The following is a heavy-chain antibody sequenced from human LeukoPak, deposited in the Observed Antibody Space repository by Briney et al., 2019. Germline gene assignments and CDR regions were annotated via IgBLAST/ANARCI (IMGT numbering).Heavy chain of an antibody. CDR2: ISGSGGST. V-gene: IGHV3-23*01. Sequence: PGGSLRLSCAASGFTFSSYAMSWVRQAPGKGLEWVSAISGSGGSTYYADSVEGRFTISRDNSKNTLYLQMNSLRAEDTAVYYCAKVGHLLWFGELDFYFDYWGQGTLVTVSS. D-gene: IGHD3-10*01. CDR1: GFTFSSYA. J-gene: IGHJ4*02. CDR3: AKVGHLLWFGELDFYFDY.